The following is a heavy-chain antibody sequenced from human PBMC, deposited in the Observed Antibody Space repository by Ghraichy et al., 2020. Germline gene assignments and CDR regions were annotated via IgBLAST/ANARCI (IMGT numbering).Heavy chain of an antibody. D-gene: IGHD3-10*01. V-gene: IGHV3-21*01. CDR1: DFTFSTYS. CDR2: ISGSSNYI. J-gene: IGHJ6*02. CDR3: ERELRGVIPYYYYGMDV. Sequence: GGSLRLSCAASDFTFSTYSMNWVRQAPGKGLEWVSSISGSSNYIYYADSVKGRFTVSRDNAKNSLYLQMNSLRAEDTAVYYCERELRGVIPYYYYGMDVWGQGTTVTVSS.